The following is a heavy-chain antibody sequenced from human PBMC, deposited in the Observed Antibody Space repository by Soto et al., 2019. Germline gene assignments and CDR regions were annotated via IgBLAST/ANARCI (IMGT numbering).Heavy chain of an antibody. Sequence: GSLRLSCAGSGFTFSTYWMSWVRQAPGKGLEWVANIKQDGSKTYYVDSVRGRFTISRDNAKNSLYLQMNSLRVEDTAVYYCTRDEIIGAQGTLVTVSS. J-gene: IGHJ4*02. CDR3: TRDEII. V-gene: IGHV3-7*05. CDR1: GFTFSTYW. CDR2: IKQDGSKT.